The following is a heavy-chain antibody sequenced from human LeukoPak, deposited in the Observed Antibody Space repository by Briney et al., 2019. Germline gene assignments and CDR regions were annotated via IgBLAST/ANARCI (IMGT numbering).Heavy chain of an antibody. CDR1: GYTFTSYG. CDR2: ISANNGNT. D-gene: IGHD1-7*01. CDR3: ARSITGTTPGAFDI. Sequence: GASVKVSCKASGYTFTSYGISWVRQAPGQGLEWMGWISANNGNTNYAQKLQGRVTMTTDTSTSTAYMELRSLRSDDTAVYYCARSITGTTPGAFDIWGQGTMVTVSS. V-gene: IGHV1-18*01. J-gene: IGHJ3*02.